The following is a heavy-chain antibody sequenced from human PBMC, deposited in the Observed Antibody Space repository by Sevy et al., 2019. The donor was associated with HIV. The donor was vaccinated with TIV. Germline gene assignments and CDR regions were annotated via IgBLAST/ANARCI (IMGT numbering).Heavy chain of an antibody. Sequence: ASVKVSCKASGYTFTDCYMHWVRQAPGHGLEWMGWINPNSGGTNYAQKFQGRVTMTRDTSISTAYMELGRLRSDDTAVYYCASGRYSYGLYYFDYWGQGTLVTVSS. CDR3: ASGRYSYGLYYFDY. J-gene: IGHJ4*02. D-gene: IGHD5-18*01. V-gene: IGHV1-2*02. CDR2: INPNSGGT. CDR1: GYTFTDCY.